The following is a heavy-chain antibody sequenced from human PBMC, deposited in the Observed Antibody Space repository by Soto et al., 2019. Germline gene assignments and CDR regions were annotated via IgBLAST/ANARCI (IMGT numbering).Heavy chain of an antibody. Sequence: EVQLVESGGGLIQPGASLRLSCSTSGFTFSDSFIDWVRKAAGKGLEWVGRTKNKAASYATEYAASVKGGFSISRDHSHNSLYLQMNRLKIDDTAVSYYTAWAWGSNFGAAWGQWLHVIVS. D-gene: IGHD3-16*01. CDR1: GFTFSDSF. CDR3: TAWAWGSNFGAA. CDR2: TKNKAASYAT. J-gene: IGHJ1*01. V-gene: IGHV3-72*01.